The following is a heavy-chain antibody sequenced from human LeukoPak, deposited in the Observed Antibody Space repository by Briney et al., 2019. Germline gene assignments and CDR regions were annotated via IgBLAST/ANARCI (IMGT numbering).Heavy chain of an antibody. CDR2: MNPSGGST. CDR1: GYXFTSYF. J-gene: IGHJ4*02. Sequence: ASVTVSCKASGYXFTSYFMHWVRQAPGQGLDWMGLMNPSGGSTSYAQEFQGRVTMTRDTSTSTVYMELSSLRSEDTAVYYCARDSADYGDYDYWGQGTLVTVSS. CDR3: ARDSADYGDYDY. V-gene: IGHV1-46*01. D-gene: IGHD4-17*01.